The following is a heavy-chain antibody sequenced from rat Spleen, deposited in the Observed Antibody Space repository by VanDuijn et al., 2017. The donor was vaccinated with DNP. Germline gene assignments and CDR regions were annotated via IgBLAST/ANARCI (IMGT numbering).Heavy chain of an antibody. CDR2: ITTSGDRT. D-gene: IGHD1-11*01. CDR1: GFTFSYYY. J-gene: IGHJ2*01. V-gene: IGHV5-25*01. CDR3: ATHNYYFDY. Sequence: EVRLEESGGGLVQPGGSLNLSCVVSGFTFSYYYMAWVRQAPKKGLEVVATITTSGDRTSYPDSVKGRFTISRDNAKSTLYLQMDSLRSEDTATYYCATHNYYFDYWGQGVMVTVSS.